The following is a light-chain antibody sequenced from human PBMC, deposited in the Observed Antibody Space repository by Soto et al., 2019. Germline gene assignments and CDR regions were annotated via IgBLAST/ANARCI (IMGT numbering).Light chain of an antibody. CDR2: DTT. CDR1: SSNIGAGYD. Sequence: QSVLTQPPAVSGAPGQRGTICCTGSSSNIGAGYDVHWYQQLPGAAPKLRIYDTTNRPPRVPDRFSGSQSGTSASLAITGLQSEDEADYYCQSYDNSLSGYVFRTGTKVTVL. V-gene: IGLV1-40*01. J-gene: IGLJ1*01. CDR3: QSYDNSLSGYV.